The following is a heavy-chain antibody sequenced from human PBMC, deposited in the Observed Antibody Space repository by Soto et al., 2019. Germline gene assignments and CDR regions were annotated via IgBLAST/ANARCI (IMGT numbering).Heavy chain of an antibody. J-gene: IGHJ4*02. V-gene: IGHV4-31*03. CDR1: GGSISSGGYY. CDR3: ARAVSTHFDS. Sequence: LTCTVSGGSISSGGYYWSWIRQHPGKGLEWVGSVYYSGSTYSNPSLKSRVTVSVDTSKNQFSLNLSSVTAADTAVYYCARAVSTHFDSWGQGTLVTLSS. CDR2: VYYSGST. D-gene: IGHD6-13*01.